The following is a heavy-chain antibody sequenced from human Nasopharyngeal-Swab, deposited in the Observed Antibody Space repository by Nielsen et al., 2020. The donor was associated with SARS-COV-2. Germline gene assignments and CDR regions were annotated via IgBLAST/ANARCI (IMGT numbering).Heavy chain of an antibody. D-gene: IGHD7-27*01. Sequence: GESLKISCAASGFTFSSYEIHWVRQVTGKSLEWVSAIGIAGDTFYGDSVKGRLTLTRENGKDSLYLQMNSLRAEDTAVYYCVREWGSGMSHFDLWGRGTLVTVSS. CDR3: VREWGSGMSHFDL. J-gene: IGHJ2*01. CDR1: GFTFSSYE. V-gene: IGHV3-13*01. CDR2: IGIAGDT.